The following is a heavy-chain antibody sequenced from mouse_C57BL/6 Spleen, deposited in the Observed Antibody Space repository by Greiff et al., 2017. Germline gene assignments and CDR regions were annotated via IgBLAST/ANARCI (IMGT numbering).Heavy chain of an antibody. CDR2: INPYNGGT. Sequence: EVKLVESGPVLVKPGASVKMSCKASGYTFTDYYMNWVKQSHGKSLEWIGVINPYNGGTSYNQKFKGKATLTVDKSSSTAYMELNSLTSEDSAVYYCARQLRLRLFAYWGQGTLVTVSA. CDR1: GYTFTDYY. CDR3: ARQLRLRLFAY. V-gene: IGHV1-19*01. D-gene: IGHD3-2*02. J-gene: IGHJ3*01.